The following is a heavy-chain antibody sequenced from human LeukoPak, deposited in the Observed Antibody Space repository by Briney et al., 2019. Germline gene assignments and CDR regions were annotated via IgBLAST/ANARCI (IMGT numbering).Heavy chain of an antibody. CDR3: AREARGWFDP. Sequence: SGTLSLTATAPGGSTRIYNWGGIRKLPGKSLKGEGYIYYRGTTNYNPSLKSRVTISVDTSKNQFSLKLSSVTAADTAVYYCAREARGWFDPWGQGTLVTVSS. V-gene: IGHV4-59*01. J-gene: IGHJ5*02. CDR1: GGSTRIYN. CDR2: IYYRGTT.